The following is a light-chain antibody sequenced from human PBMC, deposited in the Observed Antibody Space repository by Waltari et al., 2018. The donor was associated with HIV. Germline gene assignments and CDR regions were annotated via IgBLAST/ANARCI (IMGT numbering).Light chain of an antibody. J-gene: IGKJ3*01. V-gene: IGKV1-8*01. CDR2: TTS. CDR1: QGITTS. CDR3: HQYHDFPFT. Sequence: ALRMTQSPSPLPASVGDRVTITCRASQGITTSLAWYQQQPGGAPRLLIHTTSTLESGVPSRFGGSGSGTEFTLTISCLQSEDVATYYCHQYHDFPFTFGPGTKVDIK.